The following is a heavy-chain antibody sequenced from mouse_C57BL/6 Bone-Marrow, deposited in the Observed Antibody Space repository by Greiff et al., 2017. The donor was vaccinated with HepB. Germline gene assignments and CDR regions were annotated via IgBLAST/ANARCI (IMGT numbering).Heavy chain of an antibody. CDR1: GYTSTSYT. CDR3: ASSHYCGSSYASYWYFDV. D-gene: IGHD1-1*01. J-gene: IGHJ1*03. CDR2: INPSSGYT. Sequence: QVQLQQSGAELARPGASVKMSCKASGYTSTSYTMHWVKQRPGQGLEWIGYINPSSGYTKYNQKFKDKATLTADKSSSTAYMQLSSLTSEDSAVYYCASSHYCGSSYASYWYFDVWGTGTTVTVSS. V-gene: IGHV1-4*01.